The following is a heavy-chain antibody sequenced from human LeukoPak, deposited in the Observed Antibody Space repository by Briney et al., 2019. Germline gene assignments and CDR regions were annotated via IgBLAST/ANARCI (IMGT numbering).Heavy chain of an antibody. CDR2: IYYSGST. J-gene: IGHJ4*02. V-gene: IGHV4-31*03. CDR3: ARTAMVTAYYYFDY. CDR1: GGSISRNSDY. D-gene: IGHD5-18*01. Sequence: SETQSLTCTVSGGSISRNSDYWGWIRQHPGKGLEWIGYIYYSGSTYYNPSLKSRVTISVDTSKNQFSLKLSSVTAADTAVYYCARTAMVTAYYYFDYWGQGTLVTVSS.